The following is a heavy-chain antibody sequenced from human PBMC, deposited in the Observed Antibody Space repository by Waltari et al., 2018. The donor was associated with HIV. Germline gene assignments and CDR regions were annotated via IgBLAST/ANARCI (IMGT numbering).Heavy chain of an antibody. D-gene: IGHD6-19*01. CDR1: GGSFSGYY. CDR3: AREAGGSGWKFDY. V-gene: IGHV4-59*01. J-gene: IGHJ4*02. CDR2: FYYTGTT. Sequence: QVQLQESGPGLVKPSETLSLTCSVSGGSFSGYYWNWIRQTPGKGLEWIGSFYYTGTTNSNPSLMSRVTISGDTSMNQFARKWSSVTAADTAIYYGAREAGGSGWKFDYWGQGALVTVSS.